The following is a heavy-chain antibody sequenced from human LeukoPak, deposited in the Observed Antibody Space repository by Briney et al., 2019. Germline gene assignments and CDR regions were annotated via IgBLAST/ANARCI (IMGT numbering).Heavy chain of an antibody. CDR2: IFYSGST. CDR3: ARGYYDLLTNYPKNFDH. J-gene: IGHJ4*02. V-gene: IGHV4-30-4*01. CDR1: GGSIISADHY. Sequence: SETLSLTCTVSGGSIISADHYWSWLRQPPGKGLEWIGYIFYSGSTYYNPSRKSRLTISVDTSKNQFSLKLSSVTAADTAVYYCARGYYDLLTNYPKNFDHWGQGTLVTVSS. D-gene: IGHD3-9*01.